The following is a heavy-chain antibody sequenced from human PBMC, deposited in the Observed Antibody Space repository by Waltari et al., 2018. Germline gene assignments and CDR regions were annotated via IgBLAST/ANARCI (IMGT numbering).Heavy chain of an antibody. CDR3: ARAPSGTIEYFQH. Sequence: VQLQQWGAGLLKPSETLSLTCAVYGGSFSGHYWSWIRQPPGKGLEWIGEISDRGRTKYNPSLKSRVTISGDTSKNQFSLKVSSVTAADMAVYYCARAPSGTIEYFQHWGQGTLVTVSS. CDR2: ISDRGRT. J-gene: IGHJ1*01. D-gene: IGHD1-26*01. V-gene: IGHV4-34*01. CDR1: GGSFSGHY.